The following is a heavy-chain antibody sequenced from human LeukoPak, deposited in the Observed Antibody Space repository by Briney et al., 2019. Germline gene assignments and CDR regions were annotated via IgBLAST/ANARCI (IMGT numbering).Heavy chain of an antibody. D-gene: IGHD6-13*01. CDR3: ASAPGYSNAKPFDY. Sequence: SVNVSCKASGYTFTSYDINWVRQATGQGLEWMGWMNPNSGNTGYAQKFQGRVTMTRNTSISTAYMELSSLRSEDTAVYYCASAPGYSNAKPFDYWGQGTLVTVSS. V-gene: IGHV1-8*01. CDR1: GYTFTSYD. J-gene: IGHJ4*02. CDR2: MNPNSGNT.